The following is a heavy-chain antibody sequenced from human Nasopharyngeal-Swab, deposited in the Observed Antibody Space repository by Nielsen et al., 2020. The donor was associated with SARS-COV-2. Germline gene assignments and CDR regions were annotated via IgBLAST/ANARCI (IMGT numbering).Heavy chain of an antibody. Sequence: GVSLKISCKGSGYSFTSYWIGWVRQMPGKGLEWMGIIYPGDSDTRYSPSFQGQVTISADKSISTAYLQWSSLKASDTAMYYCAMPTLGRIDAFDIWGQGTMVTVSS. CDR3: AMPTLGRIDAFDI. CDR1: GYSFTSYW. V-gene: IGHV5-51*01. J-gene: IGHJ3*02. CDR2: IYPGDSDT. D-gene: IGHD7-27*01.